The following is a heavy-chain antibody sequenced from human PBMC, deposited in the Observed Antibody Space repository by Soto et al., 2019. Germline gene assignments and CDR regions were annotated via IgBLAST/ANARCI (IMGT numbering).Heavy chain of an antibody. CDR2: ISSDGRNT. V-gene: IGHV3-74*03. CDR1: GFAFSSYW. J-gene: IGHJ5*02. D-gene: IGHD6-19*01. CDR3: IKASTVTGVGGYR. Sequence: EVQLVESGGGLVQPGGSLRLSCAASGFAFSSYWMQWVRQPPGKGPVWVSRISSDGRNTTYADPVKGRFTISRDNAKNTPHLQMTSLTDDDTAVYYCIKASTVTGVGGYRWGQGTLVTVSS.